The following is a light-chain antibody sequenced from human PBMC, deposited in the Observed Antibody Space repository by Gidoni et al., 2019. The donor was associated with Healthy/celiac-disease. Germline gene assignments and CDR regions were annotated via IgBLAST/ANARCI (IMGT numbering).Light chain of an antibody. Sequence: IQSTQSPYFLSASVGDRVTLTCRASQGISSYFAWYQQKPGKAPKLLIYAASTLQSGVPSRFSGSGSGTEFTLTISILQPEDFATNYCQHLNSYPPLTFGGXTKVEIK. CDR3: QHLNSYPPLT. CDR1: QGISSY. J-gene: IGKJ4*01. V-gene: IGKV1-9*01. CDR2: AAS.